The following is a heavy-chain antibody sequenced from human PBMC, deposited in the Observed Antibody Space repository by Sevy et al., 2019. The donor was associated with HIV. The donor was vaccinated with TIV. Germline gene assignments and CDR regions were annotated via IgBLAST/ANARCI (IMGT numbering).Heavy chain of an antibody. CDR2: VYYTGKT. CDR3: ARGGAGRQFDYYYYMDV. V-gene: IGHV4-59*01. CDR1: GGSITRYY. D-gene: IGHD6-6*01. J-gene: IGHJ6*03. Sequence: SETLSLTCNVSGGSITRYYWNWIRQTPGKGLEWIAFVYYTGKTNYNPSLKSRATVSLDTSKSQFSLKLRSVTAADTAVYYCARGGAGRQFDYYYYMDVWGKGTTVTVSS.